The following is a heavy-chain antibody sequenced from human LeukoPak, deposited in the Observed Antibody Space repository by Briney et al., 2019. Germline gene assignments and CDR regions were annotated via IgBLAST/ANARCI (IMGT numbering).Heavy chain of an antibody. D-gene: IGHD3-10*01. CDR1: GFTFSSYS. J-gene: IGHJ4*02. Sequence: GGSLRLSCAASGFTFSSYSMNWVRQAPGKGLKWVSYISGSSSTIYYADSVKGRFTISRDNAKNSLYLQMNSLRAEDTAVYYCARGRLLWFGELNAGLDYWGQGTLVTVSS. V-gene: IGHV3-48*01. CDR2: ISGSSSTI. CDR3: ARGRLLWFGELNAGLDY.